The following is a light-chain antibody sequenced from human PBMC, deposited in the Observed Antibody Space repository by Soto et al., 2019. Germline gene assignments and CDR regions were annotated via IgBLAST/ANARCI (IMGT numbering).Light chain of an antibody. CDR1: QSVRSSY. CDR2: GTS. V-gene: IGKV3-20*01. CDR3: QQYGSSSWT. J-gene: IGKJ1*01. Sequence: EIVLTQSPGTLSLSPGERATLSCRASQSVRSSYLAWYQQKPGQAPRLLIFGTSSRATGIPDRFSGSGSGTDFTLTISRLGPEDFAVYYCQQYGSSSWTFGQGTKVEIK.